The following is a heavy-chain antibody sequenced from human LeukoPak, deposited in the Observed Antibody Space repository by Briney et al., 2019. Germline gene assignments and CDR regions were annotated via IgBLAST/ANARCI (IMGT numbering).Heavy chain of an antibody. CDR2: ISAYNGNT. V-gene: IGHV1-18*01. CDR1: GYTFTSYG. Sequence: GASVKVSCKASGYTFTSYGISWVRQAPGQGLEWMGWISAYNGNTNYAQKLQGRVTMTTDTSTSTAYMELRSQRSDDTAVHYCASGKEVDNWNDPFDYWGQGTLVTVSS. J-gene: IGHJ4*02. CDR3: ASGKEVDNWNDPFDY. D-gene: IGHD1-1*01.